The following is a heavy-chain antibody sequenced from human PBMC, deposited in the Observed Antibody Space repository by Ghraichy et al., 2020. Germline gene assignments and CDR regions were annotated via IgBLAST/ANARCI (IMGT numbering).Heavy chain of an antibody. CDR3: GSTYSSNWYAVY. D-gene: IGHD6-13*01. CDR1: GFSLSGSA. Sequence: GGSLRLSCAASGFSLSGSAMHWVRQASGIGLEWIGRIRSKTDNYATAYAESVKGRFTISRDDSKNTAYLQMNSLKTEDTAVYYCGSTYSSNWYAVYWGQGILVTVSS. J-gene: IGHJ4*02. V-gene: IGHV3-73*01. CDR2: IRSKTDNYAT.